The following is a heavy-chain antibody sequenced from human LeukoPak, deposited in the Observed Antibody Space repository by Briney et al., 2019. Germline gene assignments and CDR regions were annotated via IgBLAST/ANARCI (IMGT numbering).Heavy chain of an antibody. CDR3: ATDSSSSSYY. D-gene: IGHD6-6*01. J-gene: IGHJ4*02. Sequence: GSLRLSCAASGFSFRNAWMSWVRQAPGKGLEWVGRIKSKTDGGTTEYAAPVKGRLNISRDDSKNTLYLQMNSLKTEDTAVYYCATDSSSSSYYWGQGTLVTVSS. CDR1: GFSFRNAW. V-gene: IGHV3-15*01. CDR2: IKSKTDGGTT.